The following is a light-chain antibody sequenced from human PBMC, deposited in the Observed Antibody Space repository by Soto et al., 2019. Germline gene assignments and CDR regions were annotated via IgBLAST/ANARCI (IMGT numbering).Light chain of an antibody. CDR2: GAS. CDR1: QSVTNSF. J-gene: IGKJ1*01. CDR3: QQSGSSPRT. V-gene: IGKV3-20*01. Sequence: EIVVTQSPGTLSLSPGERATLSCRASQSVTNSFLAWYQQKPGQAPRLLIYGASTRASGIPDRISGSGSGTDFYLTISRLEPEDFAVYYCQQSGSSPRTFGQGNKVEIK.